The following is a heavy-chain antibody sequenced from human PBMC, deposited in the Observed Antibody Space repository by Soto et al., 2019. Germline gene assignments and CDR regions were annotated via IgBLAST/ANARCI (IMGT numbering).Heavy chain of an antibody. Sequence: ASVKVSCKASGGTFSSYAISWVRQAPGQGLEWMGGIIPIFGTANYAQKFQGRVTITADESTSTAYMELSSLRSEDTAVYYCARSFYYYDSSGHTPWGQGTLVTVSS. V-gene: IGHV1-69*13. CDR1: GGTFSSYA. CDR2: IIPIFGTA. CDR3: ARSFYYYDSSGHTP. D-gene: IGHD3-22*01. J-gene: IGHJ5*02.